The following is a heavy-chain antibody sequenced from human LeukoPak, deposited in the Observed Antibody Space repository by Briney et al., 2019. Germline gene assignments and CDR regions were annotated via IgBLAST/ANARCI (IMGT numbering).Heavy chain of an antibody. CDR2: ISGNGGST. CDR1: GFPFSSYA. V-gene: IGHV3-64*04. Sequence: SGGSLLLSCSASGFPFSSYAVHWVRQAPGKGLEYVSAISGNGGSTYYADSVKGRFTISRDASKNTLYLQMNSLRAEDTALYFCAKKAQYDGHYPLDYWGQGTLVTVSA. J-gene: IGHJ4*02. D-gene: IGHD4/OR15-4a*01. CDR3: AKKAQYDGHYPLDY.